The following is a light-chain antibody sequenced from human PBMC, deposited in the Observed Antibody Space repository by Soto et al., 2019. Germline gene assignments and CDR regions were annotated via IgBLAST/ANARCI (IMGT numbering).Light chain of an antibody. Sequence: EIVLTQSPGTLSLSPGERATLSCRASQSVSSSYLAWYQQKPGQAPRLLIYVASSRATGIPDRFSGSGSGTDFTLTISRLEPEDFAVYYCQQYDNSLWTFGQGTKVEIK. CDR3: QQYDNSLWT. CDR2: VAS. CDR1: QSVSSSY. V-gene: IGKV3-20*01. J-gene: IGKJ1*01.